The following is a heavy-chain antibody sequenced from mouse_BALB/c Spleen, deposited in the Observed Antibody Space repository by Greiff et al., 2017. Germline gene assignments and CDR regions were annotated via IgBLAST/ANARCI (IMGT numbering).Heavy chain of an antibody. CDR1: GYTFTSYW. CDR3: ALLLRLAY. D-gene: IGHD1-2*01. J-gene: IGHJ2*01. CDR2: INPSTGYT. V-gene: IGHV1-7*01. Sequence: QVQLKESGAELAKPGASVKMSCKASGYTFTSYWMHWVKQRPGQGLEWIGYINPSTGYTEYNQKFKDKATLTADKSSSTAYMQLSSLTSEDSAVYYCALLLRLAYWGQGTTLTVSS.